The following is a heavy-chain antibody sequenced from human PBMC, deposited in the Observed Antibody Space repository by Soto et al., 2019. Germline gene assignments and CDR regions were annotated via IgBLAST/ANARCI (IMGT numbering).Heavy chain of an antibody. V-gene: IGHV3-30-3*01. CDR1: GFTFSSYA. CDR2: ISYDGSNK. D-gene: IGHD2-2*01. CDR3: ARDLVVLVPAATYYYYGMDV. Sequence: GGSLRLSCAASGFTFSSYAMHWVRQAPGKGLEWVAVISYDGSNKYYADSVKGRFTISRDNSKNTLYLQMNSLRAEDTAVYYCARDLVVLVPAATYYYYGMDVWGQGTTVTVSS. J-gene: IGHJ6*02.